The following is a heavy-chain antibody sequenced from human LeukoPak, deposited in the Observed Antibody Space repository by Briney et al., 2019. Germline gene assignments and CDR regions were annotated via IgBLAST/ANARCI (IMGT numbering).Heavy chain of an antibody. J-gene: IGHJ4*02. Sequence: GGSLRLSCAASGFTFSSYAMHWVRQAPGKGLEWAAVISYDGSNKYYADSVKGRFTISRDNSKNTLYLQMNSLRAEDTTVYYCARDRGRDGYNYPFDYWGQGTLVTVSS. V-gene: IGHV3-30-3*01. CDR3: ARDRGRDGYNYPFDY. CDR2: ISYDGSNK. D-gene: IGHD5-24*01. CDR1: GFTFSSYA.